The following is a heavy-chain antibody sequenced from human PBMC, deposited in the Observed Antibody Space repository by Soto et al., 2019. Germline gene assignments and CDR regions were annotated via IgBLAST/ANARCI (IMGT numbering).Heavy chain of an antibody. Sequence: ASLKVSWKASGYIFTNNDVSWVRQATGQGLEWMGWMNPGSGDTGYAQKFQGRVTMTRNISIATAYMELSSLRADDTAIYYCARMASFGSLNGFGPCGERPLVSVSS. J-gene: IGHJ5*02. CDR2: MNPGSGDT. D-gene: IGHD5-18*01. CDR3: ARMASFGSLNGFGP. CDR1: GYIFTNND. V-gene: IGHV1-8*01.